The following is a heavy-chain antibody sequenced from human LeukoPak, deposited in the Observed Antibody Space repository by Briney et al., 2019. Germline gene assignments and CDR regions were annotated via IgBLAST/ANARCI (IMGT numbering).Heavy chain of an antibody. D-gene: IGHD1-14*01. J-gene: IGHJ5*02. Sequence: GESLKISCKGSEYDFANYWIGWVRQMPGKGLEWMGIVYPAGSRIHYSPSFQGQITMSVDRSISTAYLQWTSLKASDTAMYFCARRKFSDTWFDPWGQGTLVTVSS. CDR1: EYDFANYW. V-gene: IGHV5-51*01. CDR3: ARRKFSDTWFDP. CDR2: VYPAGSRI.